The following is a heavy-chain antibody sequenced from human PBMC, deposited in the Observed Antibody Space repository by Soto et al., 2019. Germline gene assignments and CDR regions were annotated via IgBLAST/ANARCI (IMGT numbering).Heavy chain of an antibody. D-gene: IGHD2-15*01. CDR1: GGSISSSSYY. J-gene: IGHJ3*02. Sequence: SETLSLTCTVSGGSISSSSYYWGWIRQPPGKGLEWIGSIYYSGSTYYNPSLKNRITISVDTSKNQYSLKLSSVTAADTAVFYCASDGGYCSGGSCYGDAFDIWGQGTMVTVSS. V-gene: IGHV4-39*02. CDR2: IYYSGST. CDR3: ASDGGYCSGGSCYGDAFDI.